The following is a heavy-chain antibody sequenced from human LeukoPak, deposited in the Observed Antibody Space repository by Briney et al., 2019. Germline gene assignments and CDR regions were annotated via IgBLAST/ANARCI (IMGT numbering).Heavy chain of an antibody. V-gene: IGHV3-30*04. D-gene: IGHD1-20*01. J-gene: IGHJ4*02. CDR1: GFTFSSYA. CDR2: ISYDGSNK. Sequence: GGSLRLSCAASGFTFSSYAMHWVRQAPGKGLEWVAVISYDGSNKYYADSVKGRFTISRDNSKNTLYLQMNSLRAEDTAVYYCARELNWNAGDYWGQGTLVTVSS. CDR3: ARELNWNAGDY.